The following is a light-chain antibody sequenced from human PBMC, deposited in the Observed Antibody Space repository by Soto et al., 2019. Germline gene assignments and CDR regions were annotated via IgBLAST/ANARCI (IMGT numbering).Light chain of an antibody. CDR1: QSINNF. CDR3: QQTYSTPRLT. Sequence: DVQLTQSPSSLSASVGDRVTITCRANQSINNFLNWYQKKHGEAPKLLNYAASNLQSGVPSRFSGSGSATDFALTISGLQPDDFATYYCQQTYSTPRLTFGGGTKV. V-gene: IGKV1-39*01. CDR2: AAS. J-gene: IGKJ4*01.